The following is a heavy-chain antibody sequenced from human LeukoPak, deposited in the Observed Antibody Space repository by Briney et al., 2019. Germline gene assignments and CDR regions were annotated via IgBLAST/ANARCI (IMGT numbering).Heavy chain of an antibody. J-gene: IGHJ4*02. CDR2: ITGSGGDT. Sequence: PGESLRLSCGASGFTFSNYAMTWVRQAPGKGLEWVSSITGSGGDTYHADSVKGRFTISRDNSKNTLYLQMNSLRAVDTALYYCTKGSASSRPYFFDYWGQGILVTVSS. V-gene: IGHV3-23*01. CDR1: GFTFSNYA. CDR3: TKGSASSRPYFFDY. D-gene: IGHD2-15*01.